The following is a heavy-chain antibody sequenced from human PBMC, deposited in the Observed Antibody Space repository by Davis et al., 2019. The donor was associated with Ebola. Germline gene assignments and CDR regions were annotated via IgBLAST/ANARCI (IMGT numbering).Heavy chain of an antibody. CDR2: ITAYNGNT. D-gene: IGHD3-9*01. Sequence: AASVKVSCKASGYTFTSYGISWVRQAPGQGLEWMGWITAYNGNTNYAQKLQGRVTMTTDTSTSTAYMELWSLRSDDTAVYYCAREGMHYDILTVYNGADFWGQGTLVTVSS. CDR3: AREGMHYDILTVYNGADF. CDR1: GYTFTSYG. J-gene: IGHJ4*02. V-gene: IGHV1-18*04.